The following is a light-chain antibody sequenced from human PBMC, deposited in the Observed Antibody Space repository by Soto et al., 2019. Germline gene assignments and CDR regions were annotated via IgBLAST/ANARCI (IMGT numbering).Light chain of an antibody. CDR3: QQYNSYPLT. J-gene: IGKJ4*01. Sequence: DIQMTHSPSTLSASVGDRVTMTCRASQSTSSWLAWYQQKPGKAPKLLIYDASSLESGVPSRFSGSGSGTEFTLTISSLQPDDFATYYCQQYNSYPLTFGGGTKVDIK. V-gene: IGKV1-5*01. CDR1: QSTSSW. CDR2: DAS.